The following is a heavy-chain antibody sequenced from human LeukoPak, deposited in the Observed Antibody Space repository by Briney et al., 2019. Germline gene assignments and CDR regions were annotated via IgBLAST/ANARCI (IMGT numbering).Heavy chain of an antibody. Sequence: ASVKVSCKASGGTFSSYAISWVRQAPGQGLEWMRGIIPIFGTANYAQKFQGRVTITADESTSTAYMELSSLRSEDTAVYYCARSARDSSGYYNDYWGQGTLVTVSS. V-gene: IGHV1-69*13. J-gene: IGHJ4*02. CDR3: ARSARDSSGYYNDY. CDR2: IIPIFGTA. CDR1: GGTFSSYA. D-gene: IGHD3-22*01.